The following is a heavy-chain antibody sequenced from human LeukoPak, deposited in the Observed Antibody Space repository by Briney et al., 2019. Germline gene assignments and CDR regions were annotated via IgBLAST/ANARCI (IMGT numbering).Heavy chain of an antibody. CDR1: GFTFTSSA. CDR3: AADYYDSSGYYYAY. D-gene: IGHD3-22*01. V-gene: IGHV1-58*02. CDR2: IVVGSGNT. Sequence: SVKVSCKASGFTFTSSAMQWVRQARGQRLEWIGWIVVGSGNTNYAQKFQERVTITRDMSTSTAYMELSSLRSEDTAVYYYAADYYDSSGYYYAYWGQGTLVTVCS. J-gene: IGHJ4*02.